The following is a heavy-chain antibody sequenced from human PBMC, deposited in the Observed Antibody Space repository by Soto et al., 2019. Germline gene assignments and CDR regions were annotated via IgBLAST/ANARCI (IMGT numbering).Heavy chain of an antibody. CDR1: GGSISSYY. CDR3: AGDEGYYYSGVDV. CDR2: IYPSGNT. Sequence: SETLSLTCAVSGGSISSYYWSWIRQTAGKGLEWIGRIYPSGNTNYNPSLKSRVTMSIDTSKNQLSLKLRSVTAADTAVYFCAGDEGYYYSGVDVWGQGTAVTVSS. V-gene: IGHV4-4*07. J-gene: IGHJ6*02.